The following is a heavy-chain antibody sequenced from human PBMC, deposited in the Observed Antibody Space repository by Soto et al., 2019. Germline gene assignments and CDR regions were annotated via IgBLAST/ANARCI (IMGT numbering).Heavy chain of an antibody. V-gene: IGHV3-48*02. D-gene: IGHD6-6*01. J-gene: IGHJ6*02. Sequence: GGSLRLSCAASGFTFSSYSMNWVRQAPGKGLEWVSYISSSSSTIYYADSVKGRLTISRDNAKNSLYLQMNSLRDEDTAVYYFASSDGGSYGIDVRAQRTAVPVSS. CDR1: GFTFSSYS. CDR3: ASSDGGSYGIDV. CDR2: ISSSSSTI.